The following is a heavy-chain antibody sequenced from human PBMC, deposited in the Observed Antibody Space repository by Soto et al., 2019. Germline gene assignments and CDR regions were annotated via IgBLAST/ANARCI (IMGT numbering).Heavy chain of an antibody. CDR1: GYTFTNYD. V-gene: IGHV1-8*01. J-gene: IGHJ4*02. Sequence: QVQLVQSGAEVKKPGASVKVSCKASGYTFTNYDINWVRQATGQVLEWMGWMNPNSGNTGYAQKFQVRVNMTRSTSISPAYMELRSLRSEDTAVYYCARVRYCSGGSCVDSFDYWGQGTLVTVSS. CDR2: MNPNSGNT. CDR3: ARVRYCSGGSCVDSFDY. D-gene: IGHD2-15*01.